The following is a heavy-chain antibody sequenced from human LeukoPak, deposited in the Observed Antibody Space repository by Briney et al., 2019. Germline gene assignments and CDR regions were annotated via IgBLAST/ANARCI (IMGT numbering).Heavy chain of an antibody. D-gene: IGHD3-16*01. Sequence: WASVKVSCKASGETFTTYYIHWVRQAPGQGLGWMGIINPSDGSTTYAQKFQGRATMTRDTSTSTVYMELSSLTSEDTAVYFCAKCRSPSKYDYVWGRNWFDPWGPGTLVTVSS. V-gene: IGHV1-46*03. CDR1: GETFTTYY. CDR2: INPSDGST. J-gene: IGHJ5*02. CDR3: AKCRSPSKYDYVWGRNWFDP.